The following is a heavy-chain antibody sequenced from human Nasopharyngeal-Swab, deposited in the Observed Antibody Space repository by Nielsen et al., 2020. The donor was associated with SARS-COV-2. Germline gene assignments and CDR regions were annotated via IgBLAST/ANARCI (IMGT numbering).Heavy chain of an antibody. V-gene: IGHV4-34*01. CDR3: ARGRSSGWYHYYFDY. CDR1: GGSFSGYY. J-gene: IGHJ4*02. Sequence: SQTLSLTFAVYGGSFSGYYWSWIRQPPGKGLEWIGEISHYGSTNYNPSLKRRVTISVDTSKNQFSLKLSSLTAADTAVYYCARGRSSGWYHYYFDYWGQGTLVTVSS. CDR2: ISHYGST. D-gene: IGHD6-19*01.